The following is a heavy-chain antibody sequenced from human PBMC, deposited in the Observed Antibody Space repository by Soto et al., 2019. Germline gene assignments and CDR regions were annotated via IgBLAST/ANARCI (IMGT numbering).Heavy chain of an antibody. CDR3: ARARATIAAAAIFEC. V-gene: IGHV4-4*02. CDR2: VYRTGST. J-gene: IGHJ4*02. Sequence: QVQLQESGPGLVKPSGTLSLTCAVSGGSISTSNWWSWVRQPPGKGLEWIGEVYRTGSTNYNPSLESRLTISVDKSKNQYSLKLTSVTAADTAVYYCARARATIAAAAIFECWGQGTLVTVSS. CDR1: GGSISTSNW. D-gene: IGHD6-13*01.